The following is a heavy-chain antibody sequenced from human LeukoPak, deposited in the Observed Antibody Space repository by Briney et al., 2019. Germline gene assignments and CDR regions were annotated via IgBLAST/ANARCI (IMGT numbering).Heavy chain of an antibody. CDR2: FDPEVGET. J-gene: IGHJ4*02. CDR1: GYTLTELS. Sequence: GASVKVSCKVSGYTLTELSMQWVRQAPGKGLEWMGGFDPEVGETIYAQKLQGRVTMTEDTSTATAYMELSSLRSEDTAVYYCATDLYGGYNFDYWGQGTLVTVSS. V-gene: IGHV1-24*01. D-gene: IGHD1-1*01. CDR3: ATDLYGGYNFDY.